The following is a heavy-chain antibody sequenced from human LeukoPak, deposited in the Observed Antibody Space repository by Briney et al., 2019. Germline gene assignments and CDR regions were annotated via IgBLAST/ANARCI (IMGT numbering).Heavy chain of an antibody. CDR1: GINFADYA. J-gene: IGHJ4*02. V-gene: IGHV3-43*02. CDR2: ISADGGST. Sequence: PGGSLRHSCVVSGINFADYAMHWVRQPPGKGLEWVSLISADGGSTFSADSVKGRFSISRDNSKNSLYLQMNSLRSEDTAMYYCAKESGEFDYWGQGTLVAVSS. CDR3: AKESGEFDY.